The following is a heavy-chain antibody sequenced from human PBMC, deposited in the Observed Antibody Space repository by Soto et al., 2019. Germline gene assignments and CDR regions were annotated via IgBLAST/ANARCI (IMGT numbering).Heavy chain of an antibody. Sequence: QVQLVQSETEVKKPGASVKVSCKASGYIFTNYDITWVRQGLEWMGWVSGYTGNTKYAQKFQDRVTMTTDTSTSTVYMKLRSLRSDDTAVYYCARFGSAPYYYYGVDVWGQGTTVFVSS. D-gene: IGHD3-10*01. CDR2: VSGYTGNT. J-gene: IGHJ6*02. CDR3: ARFGSAPYYYYGVDV. V-gene: IGHV1-18*01. CDR1: GYIFTNYD.